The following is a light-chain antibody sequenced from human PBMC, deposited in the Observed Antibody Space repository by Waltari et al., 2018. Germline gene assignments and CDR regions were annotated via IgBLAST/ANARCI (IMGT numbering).Light chain of an antibody. J-gene: IGKJ4*01. Sequence: IVMTQSPATLSVSPGESATLSCRASQNVYSKLGWYQHKPGQTPRLLVYGASSRAAGIPARFNGSGSGTDFTLSISSLQSEDFAVYYCLGDTSFGGGTRVEIK. CDR3: LGDTS. V-gene: IGKV3-15*01. CDR1: QNVYSK. CDR2: GAS.